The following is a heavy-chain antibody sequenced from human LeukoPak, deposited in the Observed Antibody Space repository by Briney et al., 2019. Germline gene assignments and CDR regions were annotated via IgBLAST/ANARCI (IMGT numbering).Heavy chain of an antibody. CDR1: GGSISSYY. CDR2: IYTSGST. D-gene: IGHD6-19*01. J-gene: IGHJ4*02. V-gene: IGHV4-4*07. Sequence: PSETLSLTCTVSGGSISSYYWSWIRQPAGKGLEWIGRIYTSGSTNYNPSLKSRVTMSVDTSKNQFSLKLSSVTAADTAVYYCARGRPPGYSSGWYEVDYWGQGTLVTVSS. CDR3: ARGRPPGYSSGWYEVDY.